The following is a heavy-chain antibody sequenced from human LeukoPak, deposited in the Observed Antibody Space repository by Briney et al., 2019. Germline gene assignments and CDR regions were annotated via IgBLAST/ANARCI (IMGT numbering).Heavy chain of an antibody. V-gene: IGHV3-74*01. J-gene: IGHJ3*02. Sequence: GGSLRLSCAASGFTFSSYGMSWVRHAPGKGLVWVSRVNNDGSGTTYADSVKGRFTISRDNAKNTLYLQMNSLRADDTAVYYCVRASDAFDIGAKGQWSPSLQ. CDR2: VNNDGSGT. CDR3: VRASDAFD. CDR1: GFTFSSYG.